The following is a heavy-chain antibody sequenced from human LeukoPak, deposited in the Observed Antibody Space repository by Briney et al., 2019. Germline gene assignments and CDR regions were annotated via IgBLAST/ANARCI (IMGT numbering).Heavy chain of an antibody. CDR1: GGSISSYY. CDR2: INHSGST. Sequence: PSETLSLTCTVSGGSISSYYWSWIRQPPGKGLEWIGEINHSGSTNYNPSLKSRVTISVDMSKNQFSLKLSSVTAADTAVYYCARTGSGSLNWFDPWGQGTLVTVSS. J-gene: IGHJ5*02. V-gene: IGHV4-34*01. D-gene: IGHD6-19*01. CDR3: ARTGSGSLNWFDP.